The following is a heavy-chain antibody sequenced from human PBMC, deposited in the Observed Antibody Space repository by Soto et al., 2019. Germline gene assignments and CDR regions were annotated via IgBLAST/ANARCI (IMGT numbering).Heavy chain of an antibody. CDR3: ARRYGGNFDY. CDR1: GVSISIYY. V-gene: IGHV4-59*01. CDR2: IYYSGST. J-gene: IGHJ4*02. Sequence: SETLSLTFTASGVSISIYYWSWIRQPPGNGLEGTGDIYYSGSTNYNPSLKSRVSISVDTSKNQFSLKLNSVTAADTAVYYCARRYGGNFDYWGQGTLVTVS. D-gene: IGHD3-16*01.